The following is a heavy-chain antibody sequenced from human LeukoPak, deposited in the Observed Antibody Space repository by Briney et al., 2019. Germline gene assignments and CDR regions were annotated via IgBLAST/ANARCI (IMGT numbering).Heavy chain of an antibody. D-gene: IGHD2-8*01. CDR2: IYSGGST. J-gene: IGHJ6*02. CDR1: GFTVSSNY. V-gene: IGHV3-53*01. Sequence: PGGSLRLSCAASGFTVSSNYMSWVRQAPGKGLEWVSVIYSGGSTYYADPVKGRFTISRDNSKNTLYLQMNSLRAEDTAVYYCASLMVYAIRDYYYGMDVWGQGTTVTVSS. CDR3: ASLMVYAIRDYYYGMDV.